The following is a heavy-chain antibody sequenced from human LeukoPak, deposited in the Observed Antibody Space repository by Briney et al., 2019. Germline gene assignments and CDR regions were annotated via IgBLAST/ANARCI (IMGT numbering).Heavy chain of an antibody. CDR2: IIPILGTA. CDR1: GGTLSSYA. V-gene: IGHV1-69*11. D-gene: IGHD3-22*01. Sequence: ASVKVSCMASGGTLSSYAISWVRQAPGQGLEWMGRIIPILGTANYAQKFQGRVTITTDESTSTAYMELSSLRSEDTAVYYCARVVTRDYYDSSGFQHWGQGTLVTVSS. CDR3: ARVVTRDYYDSSGFQH. J-gene: IGHJ1*01.